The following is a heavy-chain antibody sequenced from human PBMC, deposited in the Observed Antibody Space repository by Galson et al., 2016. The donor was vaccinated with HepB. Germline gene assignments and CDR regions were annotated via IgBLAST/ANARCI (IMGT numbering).Heavy chain of an antibody. V-gene: IGHV3-23*01. CDR3: ARGGLGPAAGPWHFDF. D-gene: IGHD6-13*01. CDR1: GFTFSSYP. J-gene: IGHJ4*02. Sequence: SLRLSCAASGFTFSSYPMTWVRQAPGRGLDWVSSIDSGGGGRTYYADSVKGRFTITRDTFAGTAYMQLSSLRSEDTAIFYCARGGLGPAAGPWHFDFWGQGTLVTVSS. CDR2: IDSGGGGRT.